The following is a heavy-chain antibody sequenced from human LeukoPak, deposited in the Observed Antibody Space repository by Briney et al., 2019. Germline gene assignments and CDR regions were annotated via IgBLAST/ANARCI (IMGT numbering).Heavy chain of an antibody. D-gene: IGHD1-26*01. V-gene: IGHV1-69*04. CDR3: ARDPQKWELLHSGAFDI. CDR1: GGTFSSYA. Sequence: SVKVSCKASGGTFSSYAISWVRQAPGQGLEWMGRIIPILGIANYAQKFQGRVTITADKSTSTAYMELSSLRSEDTAVYYCARDPQKWELLHSGAFDIWGQGTMVTVSS. J-gene: IGHJ3*02. CDR2: IIPILGIA.